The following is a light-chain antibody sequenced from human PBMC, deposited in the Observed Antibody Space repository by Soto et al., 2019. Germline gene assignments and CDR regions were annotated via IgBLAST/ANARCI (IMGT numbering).Light chain of an antibody. V-gene: IGKV3-15*01. CDR1: QNINSN. CDR2: GES. CDR3: QQYIDWPWT. J-gene: IGKJ1*01. Sequence: MMTQSPATLSMSPGERATLSCRASQNINSNLAWYQQKPGQSPRLLIYGESIRATGIPARFSVSGSGTEFTLIISSLQSEDFGVYYCQQYIDWPWTFGQGTKVEI.